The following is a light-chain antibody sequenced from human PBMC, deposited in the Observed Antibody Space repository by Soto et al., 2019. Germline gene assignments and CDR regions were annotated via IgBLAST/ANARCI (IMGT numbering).Light chain of an antibody. J-gene: IGKJ1*01. CDR2: GAS. Sequence: EIVLTQSPGTLSLSPGERATLSCRASQSVTKNYLAWYQQKPGQAPRLLINGASSRATGIPDRFSGSGSGTDFTLTISRLEPEDIAVYYCQQYGSSPGTFGQGTKVEIK. CDR3: QQYGSSPGT. CDR1: QSVTKNY. V-gene: IGKV3-20*01.